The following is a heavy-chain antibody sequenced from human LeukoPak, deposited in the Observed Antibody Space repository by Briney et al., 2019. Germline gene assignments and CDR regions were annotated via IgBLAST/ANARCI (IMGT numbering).Heavy chain of an antibody. V-gene: IGHV3-23*01. Sequence: LPGGSLRLSCAASGFTFSSYAMSWVRQAPGKGLEWVSAISGSGGSTYYADSVKGRFTISRDNSKNTLYLQMNSLRAEDTAVYYCATHRDYWFGELLNFDYWGQGTLVTVSS. J-gene: IGHJ4*02. CDR3: ATHRDYWFGELLNFDY. D-gene: IGHD3-10*01. CDR2: ISGSGGST. CDR1: GFTFSSYA.